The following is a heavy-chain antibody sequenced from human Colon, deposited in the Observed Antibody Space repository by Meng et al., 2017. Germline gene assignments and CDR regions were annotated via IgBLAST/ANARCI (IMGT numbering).Heavy chain of an antibody. Sequence: VTLVQSGGGVVQPGTSLRLSCSASGFNFRELGLHWVRQAPGKGLEWVAAVTYDGKKQYYADSVKGRFIISRDNSDNTLYLQMGSLKPEDTAIYYCAKEWSSSYAYYDAWGQVTLVTVSS. J-gene: IGHJ5*01. CDR2: VTYDGKKQ. CDR3: AKEWSSSYAYYDA. D-gene: IGHD3-16*01. CDR1: GFNFRELG. V-gene: IGHV3-30*04.